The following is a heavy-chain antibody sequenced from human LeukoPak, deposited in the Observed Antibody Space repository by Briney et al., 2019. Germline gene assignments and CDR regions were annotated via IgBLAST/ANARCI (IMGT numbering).Heavy chain of an antibody. Sequence: ASVKVSCTASGYTFTGYYMHWVRQAPGQGLEWMGWINPNSGGTNYAQKLQGRVTMTTDTSTSTAYMELRSLRSDDTAVYYCARVTGITIFGVVSNGMDVRGQGTTVTVSS. CDR1: GYTFTGYY. V-gene: IGHV1-2*02. J-gene: IGHJ6*02. D-gene: IGHD3-3*01. CDR2: INPNSGGT. CDR3: ARVTGITIFGVVSNGMDV.